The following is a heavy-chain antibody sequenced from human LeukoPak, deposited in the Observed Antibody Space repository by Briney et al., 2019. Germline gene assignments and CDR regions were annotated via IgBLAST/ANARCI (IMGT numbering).Heavy chain of an antibody. Sequence: GASVKVSCKASGYTFTSYYMHWVRQAPGQGLEWMGIINPSGGSTSYAQKFQGGVTMTRDTSTSTVYMELSSPRSEDTAVYYCARDLVRDGYTEGFDYWGQGTLVTVSS. CDR2: INPSGGST. CDR3: ARDLVRDGYTEGFDY. J-gene: IGHJ4*02. D-gene: IGHD5-24*01. V-gene: IGHV1-46*01. CDR1: GYTFTSYY.